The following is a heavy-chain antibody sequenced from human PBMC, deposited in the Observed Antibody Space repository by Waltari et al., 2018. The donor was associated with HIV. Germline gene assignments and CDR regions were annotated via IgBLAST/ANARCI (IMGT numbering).Heavy chain of an antibody. CDR1: GFTFADYA. Sequence: EVQLVESGGDLVQPGRSLRLSCAASGFTFADYAIHWVRQAPGKGLEWVSGINWNSDNIGYADSVKGRFTISRDHAKNSLYLQMNSLRPEDTALYYCAKAYDSSGFQYYFDYWGQGTLVTVSS. V-gene: IGHV3-9*01. J-gene: IGHJ4*02. CDR2: INWNSDNI. CDR3: AKAYDSSGFQYYFDY. D-gene: IGHD3-22*01.